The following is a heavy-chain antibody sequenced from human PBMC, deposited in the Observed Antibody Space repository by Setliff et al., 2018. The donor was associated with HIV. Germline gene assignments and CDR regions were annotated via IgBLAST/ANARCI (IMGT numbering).Heavy chain of an antibody. J-gene: IGHJ5*02. Sequence: AASVKVSCKASGYTFTSYALHWVRQAPGQRLERMGWVNADNGNTKYSEKFQGRVTITRDTAASTVYMELSSLKSEDTAAYYCAREGQWLAWGQGTLVTVSS. CDR2: VNADNGNT. CDR1: GYTFTSYA. CDR3: AREGQWLA. D-gene: IGHD6-19*01. V-gene: IGHV1-3*01.